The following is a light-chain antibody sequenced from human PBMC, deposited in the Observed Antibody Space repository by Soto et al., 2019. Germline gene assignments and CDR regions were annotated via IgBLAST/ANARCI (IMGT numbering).Light chain of an antibody. CDR1: QSISDT. J-gene: IGKJ4*01. V-gene: IGKV3-20*01. Sequence: EIVMTQSPATLSVSPAGRATLSCRASQSISDTLAWYQQKPGQAPRLLIYGASSRATGIPDRFSGSGSGTDFTLTISRLEAEDFAVYYCQQYGSSPLTFGGGTKVDIK. CDR3: QQYGSSPLT. CDR2: GAS.